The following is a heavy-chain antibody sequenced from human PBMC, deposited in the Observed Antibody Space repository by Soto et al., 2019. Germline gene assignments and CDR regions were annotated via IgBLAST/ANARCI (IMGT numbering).Heavy chain of an antibody. J-gene: IGHJ4*02. Sequence: LSLTCAVYGGSFSGYYWSWIRQPPGKGLEWIGEINHSGSTNYNPSLKSRVTISVDTSKNQFSLKLSSVTAADTAVYYCARATYYDYIWGSKAVFDYWGQGTLVTVSS. D-gene: IGHD3-16*01. CDR3: ARATYYDYIWGSKAVFDY. CDR2: INHSGST. V-gene: IGHV4-34*01. CDR1: GGSFSGYY.